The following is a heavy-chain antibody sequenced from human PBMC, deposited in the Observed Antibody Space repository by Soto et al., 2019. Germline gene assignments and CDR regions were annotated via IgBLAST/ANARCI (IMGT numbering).Heavy chain of an antibody. J-gene: IGHJ3*02. Sequence: QVQQQQWGAGLLKPSETLSLSCAVSAEYFSTYYLNWIRQPPGKGLEWIGEINHTGRNNYNPSLKSRVTMSIDMSKNQLSLRLTSVTAADTGVYYCARGGSSEWQVALDIWGQGTMVTVAS. CDR1: AEYFSTYY. D-gene: IGHD6-19*01. V-gene: IGHV4-34*01. CDR3: ARGGSSEWQVALDI. CDR2: INHTGRN.